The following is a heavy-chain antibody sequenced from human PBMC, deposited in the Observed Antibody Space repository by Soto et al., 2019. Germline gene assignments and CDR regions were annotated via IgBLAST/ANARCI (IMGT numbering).Heavy chain of an antibody. V-gene: IGHV3-53*01. J-gene: IGHJ4*02. CDR2: IYSAGNT. CDR1: GFTVSRTY. D-gene: IGHD3-16*01. CDR3: ARDSRYVGDNYGLDH. Sequence: GGSLRLSCAASGFTVSRTYMTWVRQAPGKGLEWVSVIYSAGNTYYADSVKGRFTISGDNSRNTVYLQMNSLRAEDTAIYYCARDSRYVGDNYGLDHWGQGSLVTVSS.